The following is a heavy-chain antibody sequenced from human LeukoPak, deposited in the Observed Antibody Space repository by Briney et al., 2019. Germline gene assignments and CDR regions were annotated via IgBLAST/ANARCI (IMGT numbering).Heavy chain of an antibody. V-gene: IGHV3-23*01. D-gene: IGHD7-27*01. CDR2: ISGSGATT. CDR3: ARVALSGGDFDY. J-gene: IGHJ4*02. CDR1: GFTFSSYA. Sequence: GGSLRLSCAASGFTFSSYAMSWVRQAPGKGLEWVSAISGSGATTYYADSVKGRFTISRDTSKNTLYLQMISLRAEDTAVYYCARVALSGGDFDYWGQGTLVTVSS.